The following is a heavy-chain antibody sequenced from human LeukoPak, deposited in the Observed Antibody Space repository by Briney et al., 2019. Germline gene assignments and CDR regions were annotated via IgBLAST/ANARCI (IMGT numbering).Heavy chain of an antibody. CDR1: GGSFSGYY. V-gene: IGHV4-34*01. CDR3: ATGGYCSGGSCYYGAFDI. D-gene: IGHD2-15*01. CDR2: INHSGST. Sequence: SETLSLTCAVYGGSFSGYYWSWIRQPPGKGLEWIGEINHSGSTNYNPSLKSRVTISVDTSKNQFSLKLSSVTAADTAVYYCATGGYCSGGSCYYGAFDIWGQGTMVTVSS. J-gene: IGHJ3*02.